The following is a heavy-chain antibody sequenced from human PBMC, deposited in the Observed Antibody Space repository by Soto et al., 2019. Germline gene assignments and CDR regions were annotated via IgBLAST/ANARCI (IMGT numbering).Heavy chain of an antibody. J-gene: IGHJ4*02. D-gene: IGHD3-16*01. CDR2: INPNSGGT. CDR1: GYNVIAHY. CDR3: ALMRFGHQMVHHEEVDS. Sequence: QVQLVQSGAEVKNPGASVRVSCKASGYNVIAHYMHWVRQAPGQGPEWMGWINPNSGGTNSAQRFQGRVTMTRDTSINTVYMDISSLRSDDTAIYYCALMRFGHQMVHHEEVDSWGQGTLVTVSP. V-gene: IGHV1-2*02.